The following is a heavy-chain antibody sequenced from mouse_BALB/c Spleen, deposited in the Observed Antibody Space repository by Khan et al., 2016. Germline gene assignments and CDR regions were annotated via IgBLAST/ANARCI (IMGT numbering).Heavy chain of an antibody. Sequence: QCQLVQSGPELKKPGETVKISCKASGYTFTDYSMHWVKQAPGKGLKWMGWINTETGEPTYADDFKGRFAFSLETSASTAYLQINNLKNEDTATYFCARWFITTVVEGYWDQGTTLTVSS. V-gene: IGHV9-2-1*01. J-gene: IGHJ2*01. CDR3: ARWFITTVVEGY. CDR1: GYTFTDYS. D-gene: IGHD1-1*01. CDR2: INTETGEP.